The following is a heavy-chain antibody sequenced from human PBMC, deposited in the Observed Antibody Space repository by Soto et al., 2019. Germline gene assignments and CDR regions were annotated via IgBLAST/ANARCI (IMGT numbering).Heavy chain of an antibody. CDR1: GFTFSDYY. V-gene: IGHV3-11*06. CDR3: ARVGDIVVVPAAIRPWFDP. CDR2: ISSSSSDT. D-gene: IGHD2-2*02. Sequence: GSLRLSCAASGFTFSDYYMSWIRQAPGKGLEWVSYISSSSSDTNYADSVKGRFTISRDNAKNSLYLQMNSLRAEDTAVYYCARVGDIVVVPAAIRPWFDPWGQGTLVTVSS. J-gene: IGHJ5*02.